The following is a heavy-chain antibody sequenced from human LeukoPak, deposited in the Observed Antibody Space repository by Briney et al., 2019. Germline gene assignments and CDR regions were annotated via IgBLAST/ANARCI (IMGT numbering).Heavy chain of an antibody. D-gene: IGHD3-10*01. CDR3: AREKGAPYGSGSYVASFNYYYYMDV. J-gene: IGHJ6*03. Sequence: SETLSLTCAVYGGSFSGYYWSWIRQPPGKGLEWIGEINHSGSTNYNPSLKSRVTISVDTSKNQFSLKLSSVTAADTAVYYCAREKGAPYGSGSYVASFNYYYYMDVWGKGTTVTVSS. V-gene: IGHV4-34*01. CDR1: GGSFSGYY. CDR2: INHSGST.